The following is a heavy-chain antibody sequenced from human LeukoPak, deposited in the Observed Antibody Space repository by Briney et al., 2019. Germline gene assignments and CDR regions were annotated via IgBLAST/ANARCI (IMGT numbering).Heavy chain of an antibody. Sequence: GGSLRLSCAASGFAFGSYAMGWVRQAPGKGLEWVSGISGSGGSTYYADSVKGRFTISRDNSKNTVSLQMNSLRAEGTAVYYCASYLYWGQGTLVTVSS. J-gene: IGHJ4*02. D-gene: IGHD2-2*01. CDR3: ASYLY. CDR2: ISGSGGST. CDR1: GFAFGSYA. V-gene: IGHV3-23*01.